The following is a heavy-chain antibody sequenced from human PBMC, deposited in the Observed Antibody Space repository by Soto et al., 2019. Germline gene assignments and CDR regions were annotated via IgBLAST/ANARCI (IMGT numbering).Heavy chain of an antibody. D-gene: IGHD1-26*01. Sequence: PSQTLSPTCAISGDSVSSNSAAWNWIRQSPSRGLEWLGRTYYRSKWYNDYAVSVKSRITINPDTSKNQFSLQLNSVTPEDTAVYYCARDESQDSGSVPRLGDYYGMDVWGQGTTVTVSS. V-gene: IGHV6-1*01. CDR2: TYYRSKWYN. CDR1: GDSVSSNSAA. CDR3: ARDESQDSGSVPRLGDYYGMDV. J-gene: IGHJ6*02.